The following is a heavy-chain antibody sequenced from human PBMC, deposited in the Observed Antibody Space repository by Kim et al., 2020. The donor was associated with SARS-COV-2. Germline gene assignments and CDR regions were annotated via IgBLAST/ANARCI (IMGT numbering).Heavy chain of an antibody. V-gene: IGHV3-15*01. J-gene: IGHJ4*02. CDR3: TTDGGWFGELANTVRDY. Sequence: GGSLRLSCAASGFTFSNAWMSWVRQAPGKGLEWVGRIKSKTDGGTTDYAAPVKGRFTISRDDSKNTLYLQMNSLKTEDTAVYYCTTDGGWFGELANTVRDYWGQGTLVTVSS. CDR1: GFTFSNAW. D-gene: IGHD3-10*01. CDR2: IKSKTDGGTT.